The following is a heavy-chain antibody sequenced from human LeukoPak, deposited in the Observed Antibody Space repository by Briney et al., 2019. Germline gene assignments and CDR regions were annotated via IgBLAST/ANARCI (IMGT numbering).Heavy chain of an antibody. Sequence: GGSLRLSCAASGFTFSSYAMNWVRQAPGKGLEWVPVISGSGGATYYADSVKGRFTFSRDNSKNTLYLQMNSLRAEDTAVYYCAKDGDYYYDSSGLFDIWGQGTMVTVSS. CDR3: AKDGDYYYDSSGLFDI. CDR2: ISGSGGAT. V-gene: IGHV3-23*01. CDR1: GFTFSSYA. D-gene: IGHD3-22*01. J-gene: IGHJ3*02.